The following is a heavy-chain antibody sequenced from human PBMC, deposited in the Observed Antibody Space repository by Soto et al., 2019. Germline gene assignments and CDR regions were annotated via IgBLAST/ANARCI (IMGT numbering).Heavy chain of an antibody. D-gene: IGHD2-2*01. V-gene: IGHV4-59*01. Sequence: SETLSLTCSVSGGSISSYYWSWIRQPPGKGLECIGYMYYRGSTNYNPSLKSRVTISLDTSKNQFSLMLSSVTDADTAVYYCARAGYCSSASCYFVGWFDPRGQGTLVTVSS. J-gene: IGHJ5*02. CDR2: MYYRGST. CDR1: GGSISSYY. CDR3: ARAGYCSSASCYFVGWFDP.